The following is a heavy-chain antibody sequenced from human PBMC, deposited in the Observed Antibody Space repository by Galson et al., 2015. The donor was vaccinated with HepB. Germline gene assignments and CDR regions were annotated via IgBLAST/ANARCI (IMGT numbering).Heavy chain of an antibody. J-gene: IGHJ5*02. D-gene: IGHD2-15*01. V-gene: IGHV1-3*01. Sequence: SVKVSCKASGYTFTSYAMHWVRQAPGQRLEWMGWINAGNGNTKYSQKFQGRVTITRDTSASTAYMELSSLRSEDTAVYSCAREGEEGVVVVAPTPNNWFDPWGQGTLVTVSS. CDR1: GYTFTSYA. CDR2: INAGNGNT. CDR3: AREGEEGVVVVAPTPNNWFDP.